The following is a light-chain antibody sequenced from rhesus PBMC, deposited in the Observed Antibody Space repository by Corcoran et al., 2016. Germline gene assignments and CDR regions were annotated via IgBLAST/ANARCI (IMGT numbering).Light chain of an antibody. CDR3: QHHDNSPFT. CDR1: QGINNW. CDR2: RAS. J-gene: IGKJ3*01. Sequence: DIQMTQSPSSLSASVGDRVTITCRASQGINNWLDWYQQKPGKAPKLLNYRASNLETGVPSRFSGSGAGTDFTLTIRSLQPEDIATYYCQHHDNSPFTFGPGTKLDIK. V-gene: IGKV1-69*01.